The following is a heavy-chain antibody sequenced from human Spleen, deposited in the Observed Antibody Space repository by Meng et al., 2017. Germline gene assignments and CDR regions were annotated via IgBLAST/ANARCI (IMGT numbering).Heavy chain of an antibody. CDR2: IWHAGGT. D-gene: IGHD6-19*01. CDR1: CGAMDNDRW. J-gene: IGHJ4*02. Sequence: QVQLQGSGPESGKPSETLSLTCTVSCGAMDNDRWWSWVRQTPGQGLEWIGEIWHAGGTNYNPSFKSRVTMSIDKSNNQFSLKLTSVTAADTAVYYCAIDGSGWQQEDFWGQGTLVTVSS. CDR3: AIDGSGWQQEDF. V-gene: IGHV4-4*02.